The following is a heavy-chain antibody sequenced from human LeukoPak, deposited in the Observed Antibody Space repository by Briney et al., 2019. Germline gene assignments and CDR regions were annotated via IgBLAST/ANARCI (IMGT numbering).Heavy chain of an antibody. D-gene: IGHD2-2*01. Sequence: SETLSLTCTVSGGSISSGDYYWSWIRQPPGKGLEWIGYIYYSGSTYYNPSLKSRVTISVDTSKNQFSLKLSSVTAADTAVYYCARLVVPAAMGWFDPWGQGTLVTVSS. V-gene: IGHV4-30-4*01. J-gene: IGHJ5*02. CDR3: ARLVVPAAMGWFDP. CDR1: GGSISSGDYY. CDR2: IYYSGST.